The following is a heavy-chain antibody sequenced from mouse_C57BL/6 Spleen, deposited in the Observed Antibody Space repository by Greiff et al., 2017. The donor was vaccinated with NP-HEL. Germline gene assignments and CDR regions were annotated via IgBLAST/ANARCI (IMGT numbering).Heavy chain of an antibody. J-gene: IGHJ3*01. D-gene: IGHD2-5*01. V-gene: IGHV5-6*01. Sequence: EVKLQESGGDLVKPGGSLKLSCAASGFTFSSYGMSWVRQTPDKRLEWVATISSGGSYTYYPDSVKGRFTISRDNAKNTLYLQMSSLKSEDTAMYYCARGRSNYVEEFAYWGQGTLVTVSA. CDR1: GFTFSSYG. CDR2: ISSGGSYT. CDR3: ARGRSNYVEEFAY.